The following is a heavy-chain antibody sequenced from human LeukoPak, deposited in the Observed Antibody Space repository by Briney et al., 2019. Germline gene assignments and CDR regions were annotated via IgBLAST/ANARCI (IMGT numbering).Heavy chain of an antibody. CDR2: IYDSGST. CDR1: GASIRSGDYY. V-gene: IGHV4-30-4*01. CDR3: ARDCSGGSCYGAFDI. Sequence: PSQTLSLTCTVSGASIRSGDYYWSWIRQPPGKGLEWIGYIYDSGSTYYNPSLKSRITISVDTSENRFSLKLSSVTATDTAVYYCARDCSGGSCYGAFDIWGQGAMVTVSS. J-gene: IGHJ3*02. D-gene: IGHD2-15*01.